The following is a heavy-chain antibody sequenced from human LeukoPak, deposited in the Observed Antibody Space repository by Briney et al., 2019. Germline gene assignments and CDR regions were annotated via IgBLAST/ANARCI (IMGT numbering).Heavy chain of an antibody. Sequence: ASVKVSCKASGYTFTSYGISWVRQAPGQGLEWMGWISAYNGNTNYAQKLQGRVTMTTDTSTSTAYMELRSLRSDDTAVYYCARDKSYDILTGYNYWGQGTLVTVSS. J-gene: IGHJ4*02. CDR1: GYTFTSYG. D-gene: IGHD3-9*01. CDR2: ISAYNGNT. CDR3: ARDKSYDILTGYNY. V-gene: IGHV1-18*01.